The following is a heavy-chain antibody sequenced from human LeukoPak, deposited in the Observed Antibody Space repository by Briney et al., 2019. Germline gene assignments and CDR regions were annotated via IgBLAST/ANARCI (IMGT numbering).Heavy chain of an antibody. V-gene: IGHV5-51*01. CDR3: ARRGPSENWFDP. CDR1: GYSFTSYW. Sequence: GESLKISCKGSGYSFTSYWIAWVRQMPGKGLEWMGIIYPGDSDTRYSPSFQGQVTISADKSSNTAYLQWSSLRASDTAMYYCARRGPSENWFDPWGQGTLATVSS. J-gene: IGHJ5*02. CDR2: IYPGDSDT.